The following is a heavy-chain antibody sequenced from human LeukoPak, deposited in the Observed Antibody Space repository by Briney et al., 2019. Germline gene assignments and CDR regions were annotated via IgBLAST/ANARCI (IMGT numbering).Heavy chain of an antibody. D-gene: IGHD6-6*01. CDR2: IIPIFGTA. J-gene: IGHJ4*02. CDR1: GGTFSSYA. Sequence: SVKVSCKASGGTFSSYAISWVRQAPGQGLEWMGGIIPIFGTANYAQKYQGRVTITADESTSTAYMELSSLRSEDTAVYYCARDSSSRSSSFDYWGQGTLVTVSS. CDR3: ARDSSSRSSSFDY. V-gene: IGHV1-69*01.